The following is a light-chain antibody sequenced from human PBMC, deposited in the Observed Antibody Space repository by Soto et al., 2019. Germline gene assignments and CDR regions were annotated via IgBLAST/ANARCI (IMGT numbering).Light chain of an antibody. J-gene: IGKJ1*01. CDR3: QQYNTYTWT. CDR1: QSISRW. V-gene: IGKV1-5*01. CDR2: DAS. Sequence: DIQMTQSPSTLSASVGDRVTITSRASQSISRWLAWYPQTSGKAPKLXIYDASSLESGVPSRFSGSGAGTECTRTISTLQPDDVSTYYCQQYNTYTWTFGQGTKVDIK.